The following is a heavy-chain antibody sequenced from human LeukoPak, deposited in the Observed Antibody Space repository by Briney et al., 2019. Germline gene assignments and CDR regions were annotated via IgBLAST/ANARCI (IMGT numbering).Heavy chain of an antibody. CDR1: GFTFSSYW. Sequence: GGSLRLSCAASGFTFSSYWMSWVRQAPGKGLEWVANIKQDGSEKYYVDSVKGRFTISRDNAKSSLYLQMNSLRAEDTAVYYCAREDYYGSGSYYRNYYYYGMDVWGQGTTVTVSS. D-gene: IGHD3-10*01. J-gene: IGHJ6*02. CDR3: AREDYYGSGSYYRNYYYYGMDV. V-gene: IGHV3-7*01. CDR2: IKQDGSEK.